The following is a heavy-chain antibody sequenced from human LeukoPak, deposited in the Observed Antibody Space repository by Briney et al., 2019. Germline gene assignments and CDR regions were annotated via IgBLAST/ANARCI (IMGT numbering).Heavy chain of an antibody. CDR3: AKDHLWFGELYY. D-gene: IGHD3-10*01. V-gene: IGHV3-23*01. J-gene: IGHJ4*02. CDR1: GFTFSSYA. Sequence: SGGSLRLSCAASGFTFSSYAMSWVRQAPGKGLEWVSAISGSGGSTYYADSVKGRFTISRDNSKNTLYLRMNSLRAEDTAVYYCAKDHLWFGELYYWGQGTLVTVSS. CDR2: ISGSGGST.